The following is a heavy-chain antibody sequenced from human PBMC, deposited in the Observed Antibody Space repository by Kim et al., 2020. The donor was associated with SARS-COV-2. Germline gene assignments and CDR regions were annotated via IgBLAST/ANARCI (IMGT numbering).Heavy chain of an antibody. CDR1: GFTFSRYA. J-gene: IGHJ4*02. V-gene: IGHV3-23*01. CDR2: VSGVGGTT. Sequence: GGSLRLSCAASGFTFSRYAMTWVRQAPGKGLEWVSAVSGVGGTTYYADSVKGRFTISRDNSKSTLYLQMNSLRAEDTAVYYCAKGVTGFGEADPPSFDFWGQGTLVTVSS. D-gene: IGHD3-10*01. CDR3: AKGVTGFGEADPPSFDF.